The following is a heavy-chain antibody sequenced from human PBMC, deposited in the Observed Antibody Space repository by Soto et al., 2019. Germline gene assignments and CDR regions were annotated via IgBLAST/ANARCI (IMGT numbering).Heavy chain of an antibody. J-gene: IGHJ6*02. CDR2: ISPIFGTA. D-gene: IGHD3-3*01. CDR3: AGGPSIFGLGNPYYDGMDV. CDR1: GGTFSSYA. Sequence: QVQLVQSGAEVKKPGSSVKVSCKASGGTFSSYAISWVRQAPGQGLEWMGGISPIFGTANYAQKFQGRVTITADESTSTAYMALSSLRSEDTAVYYCAGGPSIFGLGNPYYDGMDVWGQGTTVTVSS. V-gene: IGHV1-69*01.